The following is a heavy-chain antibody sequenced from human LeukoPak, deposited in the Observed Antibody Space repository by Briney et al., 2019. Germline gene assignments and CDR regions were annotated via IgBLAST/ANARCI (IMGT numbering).Heavy chain of an antibody. D-gene: IGHD3-22*01. CDR2: VFTSGIISGNT. CDR3: ARDRYYYDSSSYYSAFDT. V-gene: IGHV4-4*07. Sequence: SETLSLTCTVSGGSISSYYWSWIRQPPGKGLEWIGRVFTSGIISGNTNYNPSLKSRVTMSVDTSNNQFSLKLRSVTAADTAVYYCARDRYYYDSSSYYSAFDTWGQGTMVTVSS. J-gene: IGHJ3*02. CDR1: GGSISSYY.